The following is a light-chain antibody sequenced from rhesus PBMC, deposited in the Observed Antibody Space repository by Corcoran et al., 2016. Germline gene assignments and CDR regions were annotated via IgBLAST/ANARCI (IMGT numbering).Light chain of an antibody. CDR2: AAS. CDR3: LQHNSYPLT. J-gene: IGKJ4*01. Sequence: DIQMTQSPSSLSASVGDTVTITCRASQGISSYLNWFQQKPGKAPKLLIYAASSLESGVPSRFRGSGSGTDFTLTISSLQPEDFAVYYCLQHNSYPLTFGGGTKVELK. V-gene: IGKV1-28*03. CDR1: QGISSY.